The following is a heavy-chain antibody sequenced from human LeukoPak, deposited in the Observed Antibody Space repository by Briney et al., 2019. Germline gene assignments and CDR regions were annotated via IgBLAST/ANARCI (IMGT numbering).Heavy chain of an antibody. J-gene: IGHJ4*02. CDR1: GGSISSSSYY. Sequence: PSETLSLTCTVSGGSISSSSYYWGWIRQPPGKGLEWIGSIYYSGSTYYNPSLKSRVTISVDTSKNQFSLKLSSVTAADTAVYYCARLQPVVPAAIWGGGLDYWGQGTLVTVSS. V-gene: IGHV4-39*01. CDR3: ARLQPVVPAAIWGGGLDY. CDR2: IYYSGST. D-gene: IGHD2-2*02.